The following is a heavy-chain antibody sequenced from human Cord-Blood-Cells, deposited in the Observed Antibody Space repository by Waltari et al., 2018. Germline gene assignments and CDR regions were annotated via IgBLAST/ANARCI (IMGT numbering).Heavy chain of an antibody. D-gene: IGHD6-13*01. CDR2: IYTSGST. J-gene: IGHJ5*02. Sequence: QVQLQESGPGLVKPSATLALTCTFSGGSISSYYWSRIRPPAGKGVEWIGRIYTSGSTNYNPSLKSRVTMSVDTSKNQFSLKLSSVTAADTAVYYCARDQGMIAAAGTNWFDPWGQGTLVTVSS. CDR3: ARDQGMIAAAGTNWFDP. CDR1: GGSISSYY. V-gene: IGHV4-4*07.